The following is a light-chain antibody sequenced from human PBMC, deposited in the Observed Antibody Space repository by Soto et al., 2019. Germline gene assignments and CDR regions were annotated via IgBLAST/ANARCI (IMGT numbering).Light chain of an antibody. V-gene: IGKV3-20*01. CDR1: QSVSSST. CDR3: QHYGTSLFT. J-gene: IGKJ2*01. CDR2: GES. Sequence: EIVLTQSPGTLSLSPGERATLSCRASQSVSSSTLAWYQHRPGQAPRLLIYGESNRATGIPDRFSGSGSGTDFTLTINRLEPEDSAVYYCQHYGTSLFTFVRGTKLEIK.